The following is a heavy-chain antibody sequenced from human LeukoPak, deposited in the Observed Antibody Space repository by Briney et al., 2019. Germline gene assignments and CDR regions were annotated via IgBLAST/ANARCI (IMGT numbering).Heavy chain of an antibody. D-gene: IGHD3-3*01. V-gene: IGHV3-53*01. J-gene: IGHJ4*02. CDR1: GFTFSIYA. Sequence: GGSLRLSCAAAGFTFSIYAMSWVRQAPGKGLEWVSVIYSGENTDYADSVKGRFTVSRDNSKNTVYLQMNRLRVEDTPVYYCARGSRWSGYYLGYWGQGIVVTVSS. CDR2: IYSGENT. CDR3: ARGSRWSGYYLGY.